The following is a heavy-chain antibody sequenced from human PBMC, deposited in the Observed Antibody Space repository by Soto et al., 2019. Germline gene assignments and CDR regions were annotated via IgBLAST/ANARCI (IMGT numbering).Heavy chain of an antibody. CDR1: GGSISSGGYY. V-gene: IGHV4-31*03. D-gene: IGHD2-2*01. J-gene: IGHJ6*02. CDR2: IYYSGST. Sequence: QVQLQESGPGLVKPSQTLSLTCTVSGGSISSGGYYWSWIRQHPGKGLEWIGYIYYSGSTYYNPSLKSRVTISVDTSKNQFSLKLSSVTAADTAVYYCARGGLSSTSIHYHYYHYGMDVWGQGTTVTVSS. CDR3: ARGGLSSTSIHYHYYHYGMDV.